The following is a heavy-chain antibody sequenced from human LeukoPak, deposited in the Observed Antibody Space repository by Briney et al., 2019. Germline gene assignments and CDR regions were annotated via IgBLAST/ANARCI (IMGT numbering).Heavy chain of an antibody. V-gene: IGHV3-30*04. J-gene: IGHJ2*01. Sequence: GGSLRLSCAASGFTFSSYAMHWVRQAPGKGLEWVAVISYDGSNKYYADSVKGRFTISRDNSKNTLYRQMNSLRAEDTAVYYCARVSGSYVSDLWGRGTLVTVSS. CDR2: ISYDGSNK. CDR3: ARVSGSYVSDL. D-gene: IGHD1-26*01. CDR1: GFTFSSYA.